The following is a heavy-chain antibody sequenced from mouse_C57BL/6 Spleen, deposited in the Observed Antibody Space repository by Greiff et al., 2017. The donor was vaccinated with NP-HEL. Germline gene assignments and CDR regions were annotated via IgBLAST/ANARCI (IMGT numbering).Heavy chain of an antibody. J-gene: IGHJ2*01. V-gene: IGHV1-50*01. CDR1: GYTFTSYW. Sequence: QVQLQQPGAELVKPGASVKLSCKASGYTFTSYWMQWVKQRPGQGLEWIGEIDPSDSYTNYTPKFKGKATLTVDTSSSPAYMQLSSLTSEDSAVYYCARRGYDYDIFDYGGQGTTLTVSS. CDR3: ARRGYDYDIFDY. CDR2: IDPSDSYT. D-gene: IGHD2-4*01.